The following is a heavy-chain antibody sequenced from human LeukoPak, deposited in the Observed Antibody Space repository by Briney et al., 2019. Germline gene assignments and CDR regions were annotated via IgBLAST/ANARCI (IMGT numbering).Heavy chain of an antibody. CDR1: GGSISSYY. J-gene: IGHJ6*02. Sequence: PSETLSLTCTVSGGSISSYYWSWIRQPPGKGLGWIGYIYYSGSTNYNPSLKSRVTISVDTSKNQFSLKLSSVTAADTAVYYCARLRLYGMDVWGQGTTVTVSS. CDR3: ARLRLYGMDV. V-gene: IGHV4-59*08. CDR2: IYYSGST. D-gene: IGHD6-25*01.